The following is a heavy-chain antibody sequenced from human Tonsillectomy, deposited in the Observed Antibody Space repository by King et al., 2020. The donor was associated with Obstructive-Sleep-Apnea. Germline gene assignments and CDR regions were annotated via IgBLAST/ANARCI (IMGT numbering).Heavy chain of an antibody. CDR3: AKDYGDYKTFDY. CDR1: RFTFSADG. CDR2: LRYDGSDK. V-gene: IGHV3-30*02. J-gene: IGHJ4*02. Sequence: VQLVESGGGVVQPVGSLRLSCAASRFTFSADGMHWVRQTPGKGLGGVAFLRYDGSDKYYADSVKGRFTISRDNSKNTLYLKMNSLRAEDTAVYYCAKDYGDYKTFDYWGQGTLVTVSS. D-gene: IGHD4-17*01.